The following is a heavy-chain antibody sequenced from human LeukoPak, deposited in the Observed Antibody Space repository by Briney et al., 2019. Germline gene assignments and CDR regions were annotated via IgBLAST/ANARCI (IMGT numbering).Heavy chain of an antibody. Sequence: GASVKVSRKASGYTFTGYYMHWVRQAPGQGLEWMGWINPNSGGTNYAQKFQGRVTMTRDTSISTAYMELSRLRSDDTAVYYCATSQYCSSTSCGNTWGQGTLVTVSS. J-gene: IGHJ5*02. CDR1: GYTFTGYY. CDR2: INPNSGGT. V-gene: IGHV1-2*02. D-gene: IGHD2-2*01. CDR3: ATSQYCSSTSCGNT.